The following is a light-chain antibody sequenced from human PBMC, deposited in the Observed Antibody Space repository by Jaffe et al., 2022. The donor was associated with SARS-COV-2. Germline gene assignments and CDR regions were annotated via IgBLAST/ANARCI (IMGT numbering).Light chain of an antibody. Sequence: QSVLTQPPSVSAAPGQKVTISCSGSASNIGKNYVSWYQQLPGTAPKLLIYEDNKRPSGIPDRFSGSKSGTSATLGITGLQTGDEADYYCVTWDSLTGGLFGGGTKLTVL. CDR1: ASNIGKNY. CDR3: VTWDSLTGGL. CDR2: EDN. V-gene: IGLV1-51*02. J-gene: IGLJ3*02.